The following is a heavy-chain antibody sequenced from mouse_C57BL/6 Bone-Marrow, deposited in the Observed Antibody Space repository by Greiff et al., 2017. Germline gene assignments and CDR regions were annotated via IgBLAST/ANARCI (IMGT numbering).Heavy chain of an antibody. V-gene: IGHV5-17*01. CDR3: ARLYDGYSSWFAY. J-gene: IGHJ3*01. D-gene: IGHD2-3*01. CDR1: GFTFSDYG. Sequence: EVKLMESGGGLVKPGGSLKLSCAASGFTFSDYGMHWVRQAPEKGLEWVAYIRSGSSTIYYADTVKGRFTISRDNAKNTLFLQMTSLRSEDTAMYYCARLYDGYSSWFAYWGQGTLVTVSA. CDR2: IRSGSSTI.